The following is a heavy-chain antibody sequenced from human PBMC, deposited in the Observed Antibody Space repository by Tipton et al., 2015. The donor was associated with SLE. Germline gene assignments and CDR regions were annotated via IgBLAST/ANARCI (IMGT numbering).Heavy chain of an antibody. Sequence: TLSLTCTVSGCSISSYEWSWIRQSPGKGLEWIWYISYSGSTNYNPSLKSRVTISVDTSKNQFSLKLNSLTAADTAVYYCARTTLSSAMVTHFDYWGQGTLVTVSS. V-gene: IGHV4-59*01. CDR3: ARTTLSSAMVTHFDY. J-gene: IGHJ4*02. CDR1: GCSISSYE. D-gene: IGHD5-18*01. CDR2: ISYSGST.